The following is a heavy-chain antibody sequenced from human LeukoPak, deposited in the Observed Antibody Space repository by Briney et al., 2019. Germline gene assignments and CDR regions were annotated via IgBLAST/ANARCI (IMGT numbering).Heavy chain of an antibody. Sequence: GGSLRLSCAASGFTFSSYWKHWVRQAPGQGLVWVSRINSDGSSTSYADSVKGRFTISRDNAKNTLYLQMNSLRAEDTAVYYCARDGWNAGSRGFDYWGQGTLVTVSS. D-gene: IGHD1-1*01. V-gene: IGHV3-74*01. CDR1: GFTFSSYW. J-gene: IGHJ4*02. CDR3: ARDGWNAGSRGFDY. CDR2: INSDGSST.